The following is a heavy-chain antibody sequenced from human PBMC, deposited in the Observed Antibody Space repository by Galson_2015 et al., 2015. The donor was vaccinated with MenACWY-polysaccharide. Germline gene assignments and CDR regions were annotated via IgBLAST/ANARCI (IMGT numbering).Heavy chain of an antibody. CDR3: ARIRIYDSSGYPFDY. CDR1: GFSLSTSGMC. Sequence: PALVKPTQTLTLTCTFSGFSLSTSGMCVSWIRQPPGKALEWLARIDWDDDKYYSISLKTRLTISKDTSKNQVVLTMTNMDPVDTATYYCARIRIYDSSGYPFDYWGPGTLVTVSS. CDR2: IDWDDDK. J-gene: IGHJ4*02. V-gene: IGHV2-70*11. D-gene: IGHD3-22*01.